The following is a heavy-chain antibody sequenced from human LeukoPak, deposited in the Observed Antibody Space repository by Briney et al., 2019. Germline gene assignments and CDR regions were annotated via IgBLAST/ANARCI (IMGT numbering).Heavy chain of an antibody. J-gene: IGHJ5*01. V-gene: IGHV6-1*01. CDR3: ARGNRDFDS. CDR1: GDSVSTNSAA. Sequence: SQTLSVTCPISGDSVSTNSAAWNWIRQSPSRGLEWLGRTYYRSKRYHDYAPSVQSRITINPDTSKNQFSLHLNSVTPEDTAVYYCARGNRDFDSWGQGTLITVSS. CDR2: TYYRSKRYH. D-gene: IGHD2-21*02.